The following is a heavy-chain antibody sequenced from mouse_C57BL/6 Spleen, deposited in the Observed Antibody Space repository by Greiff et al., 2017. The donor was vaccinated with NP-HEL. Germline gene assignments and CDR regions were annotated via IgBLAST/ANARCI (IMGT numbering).Heavy chain of an antibody. V-gene: IGHV1-81*01. CDR2: IYPRSGNT. Sequence: QVHVKQSGAELARPGASVKLSCKASGYTFTSYGISWVKQRTGQGLEWIGEIYPRSGNTYYNEKFKGKATLTADKSSSTAYMELRSLTSEDSAVYFCARAGGYDVFAYWGQGTLVTVSA. CDR1: GYTFTSYG. CDR3: ARAGGYDVFAY. D-gene: IGHD2-3*01. J-gene: IGHJ3*01.